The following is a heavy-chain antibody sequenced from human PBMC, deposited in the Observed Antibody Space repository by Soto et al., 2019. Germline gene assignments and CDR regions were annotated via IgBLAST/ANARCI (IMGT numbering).Heavy chain of an antibody. CDR3: ARAPANYGSGSYYKSPFSAEYFQH. CDR1: GFTFSSYS. V-gene: IGHV3-21*01. CDR2: ISSSSSYI. Sequence: GGSLRLSCAASGFTFSSYSMNWVRQAPGKGLEWVSSISSSSSYIYYADSVKGRFTISRDNAKNSLYLQKNSLRAEDTAVYYCARAPANYGSGSYYKSPFSAEYFQHWGQGTLVTVSS. D-gene: IGHD3-10*01. J-gene: IGHJ1*01.